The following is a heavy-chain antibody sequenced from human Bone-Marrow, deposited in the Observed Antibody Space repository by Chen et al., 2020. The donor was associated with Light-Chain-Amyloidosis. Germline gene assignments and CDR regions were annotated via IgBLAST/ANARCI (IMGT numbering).Heavy chain of an antibody. CDR2: ISTYNGNT. J-gene: IGHJ4*02. Sequence: QVQLVQSGAEVKRPGASVKVSCKASGYTFTNYGINWVRQAPGQGLEWMGWISTYNGNTKYAQELQGRVTMTTDTSTNTAYMELRGLISDDTAVYYCARTYDSSVDDSVYGYDYWGQGSQVTVSS. D-gene: IGHD3-22*01. CDR1: GYTFTNYG. CDR3: ARTYDSSVDDSVYGYDY. V-gene: IGHV1-18*01.